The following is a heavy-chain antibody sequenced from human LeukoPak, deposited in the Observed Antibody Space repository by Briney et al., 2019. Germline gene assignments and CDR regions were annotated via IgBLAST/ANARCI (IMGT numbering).Heavy chain of an antibody. CDR1: GGAISSSSYY. D-gene: IGHD3-3*01. CDR3: ARDRHYDFWSGLNYYYYYMDV. J-gene: IGHJ6*03. Sequence: SETLSLTCTVSGGAISSSSYYWGWIRQPPGKGLEWIGSIYYRGSTYYNPSLKSRVTIPVDTSKNQFSLNLSSLTAADTAVYYCARDRHYDFWSGLNYYYYYMDVWGKGTTVTVSS. CDR2: IYYRGST. V-gene: IGHV4-39*07.